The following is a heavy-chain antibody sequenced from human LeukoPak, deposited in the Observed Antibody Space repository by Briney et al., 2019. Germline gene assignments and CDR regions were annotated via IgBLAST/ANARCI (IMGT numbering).Heavy chain of an antibody. CDR1: GYTLTELS. CDR3: ATTLPTTPYYYYYMDV. Sequence: ASVKVSCKVSGYTLTELSMHWVRQAPGKGLEWMGGFDPEDGETIYAQKFQGRVTMTEDTSTDTAYMELSSLRSEDTAVYYCATTLPTTPYYYYYMDVWGKGTTVTVSS. V-gene: IGHV1-24*01. D-gene: IGHD1-26*01. J-gene: IGHJ6*03. CDR2: FDPEDGET.